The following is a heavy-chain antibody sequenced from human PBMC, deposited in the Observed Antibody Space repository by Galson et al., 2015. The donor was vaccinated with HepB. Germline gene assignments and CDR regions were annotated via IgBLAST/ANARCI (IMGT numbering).Heavy chain of an antibody. J-gene: IGHJ4*02. Sequence: SLRLSCAASGFTFSSYAMSWVRQAPGKGLEWVSAISGSGGSTYYADSVKGRFTISRDNSKNTLYLQMNSLRAEDTAVYYCAKEPGLVEEGYSYGFDYWGQGTLVTVSS. V-gene: IGHV3-23*01. CDR2: ISGSGGST. CDR3: AKEPGLVEEGYSYGFDY. D-gene: IGHD5-18*01. CDR1: GFTFSSYA.